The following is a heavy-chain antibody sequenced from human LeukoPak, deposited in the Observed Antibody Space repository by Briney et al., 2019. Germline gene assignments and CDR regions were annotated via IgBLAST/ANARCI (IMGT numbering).Heavy chain of an antibody. J-gene: IGHJ4*02. CDR1: GGSISSFY. V-gene: IGHV4-4*07. CDR3: ARESREFDY. Sequence: SETLSLTCTVSGGSISSFYWSWIRQPAGKGLEWIGRIYQSGTTNYNPSLKSRVALSIDTSKNHFSLKLSSVTAADTAVYYCARESREFDYWGQGTLVTVSS. CDR2: IYQSGTT.